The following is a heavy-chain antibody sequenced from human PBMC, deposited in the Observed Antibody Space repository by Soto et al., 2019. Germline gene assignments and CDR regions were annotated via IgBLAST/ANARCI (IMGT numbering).Heavy chain of an antibody. CDR2: ITTYNDDT. Sequence: QVQLVQSGAEVKKPGASVKVSCKTSGYTFTNYGISWVRQAPGQGLEWMGWITTYNDDTNYAQKFQGRVTLTTDTSTSTAYMEVRSLRSDDTAVYYCGRASRSGNNWFDPWGQGTLVTVSS. J-gene: IGHJ5*02. CDR3: GRASRSGNNWFDP. D-gene: IGHD1-26*01. V-gene: IGHV1-18*01. CDR1: GYTFTNYG.